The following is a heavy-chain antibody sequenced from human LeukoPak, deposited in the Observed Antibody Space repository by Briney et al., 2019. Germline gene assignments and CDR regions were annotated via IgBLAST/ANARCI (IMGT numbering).Heavy chain of an antibody. CDR1: GGTFSSYA. J-gene: IGHJ6*03. CDR3: ARCYYGSGKVGYYYYYMDV. V-gene: IGHV1-69*06. D-gene: IGHD3-10*01. CDR2: IIPIFGTA. Sequence: SVKVSCKASGGTFSSYAISWVRQAPGQGLEWMGGIIPIFGTANYAQKFQGRVTITADKSTSTAYMELSSLRSEDTAVYYCARCYYGSGKVGYYYYYMDVWGKGTTVTISS.